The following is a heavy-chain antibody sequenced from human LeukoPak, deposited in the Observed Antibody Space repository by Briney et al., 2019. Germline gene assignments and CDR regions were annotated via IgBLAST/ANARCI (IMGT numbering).Heavy chain of an antibody. CDR3: ARDNIAVADTSDDAFDV. Sequence: SETLSLTCAVYGGSFRGYYWSWIRQSPGKGLEWIGEINHSRTTKYNPSLKSRVTISVDTSKNQLSLRLRSVTAADTAIYYCARDNIAVADTSDDAFDVWGQGTVVTVSS. CDR1: GGSFRGYY. CDR2: INHSRTT. J-gene: IGHJ3*01. D-gene: IGHD6-19*01. V-gene: IGHV4-34*01.